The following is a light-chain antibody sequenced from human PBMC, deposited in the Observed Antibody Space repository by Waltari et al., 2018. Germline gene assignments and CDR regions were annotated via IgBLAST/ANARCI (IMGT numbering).Light chain of an antibody. J-gene: IGKJ1*01. CDR3: QKYGRLPAT. CDR1: QSVGRT. Sequence: DIVLTQSPGTLSLSPGERATLSCRASQSVGRTLAWYQKKPGQAPRLLIYDASTRATGIPDRFSGTGFGTDFSLTISRLEPEDFAVYYCQKYGRLPATFGQGTTVEIK. V-gene: IGKV3-20*01. CDR2: DAS.